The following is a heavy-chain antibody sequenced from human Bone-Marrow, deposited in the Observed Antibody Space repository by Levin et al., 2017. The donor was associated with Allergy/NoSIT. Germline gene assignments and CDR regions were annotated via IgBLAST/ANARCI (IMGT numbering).Heavy chain of an antibody. Sequence: PGGSLRLSCAASGYSFSSYAMNWVRQAPGKGLEWVSAISSSGRSTYYADSVKGRFTISRDNSKNTLYLQMDSLRAEDTALFYCARAYATDYYYMGVWGQGTAVTVSS. V-gene: IGHV3-23*01. CDR1: GYSFSSYA. CDR3: ARAYATDYYYMGV. J-gene: IGHJ6*02. D-gene: IGHD1-26*01. CDR2: ISSSGRST.